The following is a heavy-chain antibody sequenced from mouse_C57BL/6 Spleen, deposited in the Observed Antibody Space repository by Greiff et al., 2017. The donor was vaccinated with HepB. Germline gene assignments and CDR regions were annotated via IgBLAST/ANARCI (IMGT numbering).Heavy chain of an antibody. CDR1: GYTFTSYW. V-gene: IGHV1-69*01. D-gene: IGHD2-3*01. CDR3: SRSGWLLLYFDY. CDR2: IDPSDSYT. Sequence: QVQLQQPGAELVMPGASVKLSCKASGYTFTSYWMHWVKQRPGQGLEWIGEIDPSDSYTNYNQKFKGKFTLTVDKSSSTAYMQLSSLTSEDSPVYYCSRSGWLLLYFDYWGQGTTLTVSS. J-gene: IGHJ2*01.